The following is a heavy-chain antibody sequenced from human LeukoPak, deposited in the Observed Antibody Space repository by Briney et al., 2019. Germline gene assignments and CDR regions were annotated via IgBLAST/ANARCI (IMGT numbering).Heavy chain of an antibody. CDR3: AKDPGDGDYVFDY. Sequence: GGSLRLSCAASGFTFSSYGMHWVRQAPGKGLEWVAFIRYDGSNKYYADSVKGRFTISRDNSKNTLYLQMNSLRAEDTAIYYCAKDPGDGDYVFDYWGQGTLVTVSS. D-gene: IGHD4-17*01. CDR2: IRYDGSNK. CDR1: GFTFSSYG. V-gene: IGHV3-30*02. J-gene: IGHJ4*02.